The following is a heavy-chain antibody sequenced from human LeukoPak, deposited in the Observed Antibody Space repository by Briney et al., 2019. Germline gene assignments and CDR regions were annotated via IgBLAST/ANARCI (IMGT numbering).Heavy chain of an antibody. J-gene: IGHJ6*02. CDR2: MNPNSGNT. V-gene: IGHV1-8*01. CDR3: ARDVLRYYYYYGMDV. Sequence: ASVKVSCKASGYALTSYDINWVRQATGQGLEWMGWMNPNSGNTGYAQKFQGRVTMTRNTSISTAYMELSSLRSEDTAVYYCARDVLRYYYYYGMDVWGQGTTVTVSS. CDR1: GYALTSYD. D-gene: IGHD3-9*01.